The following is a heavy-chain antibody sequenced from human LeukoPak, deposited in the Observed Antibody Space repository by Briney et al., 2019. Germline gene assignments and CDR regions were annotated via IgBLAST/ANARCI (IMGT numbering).Heavy chain of an antibody. Sequence: SVKGRFTISRDNAENSLYLQMNSLRAEDTAVYYCARVRPQDGFDIWGQGTMVTVSS. V-gene: IGHV3-21*01. CDR3: ARVRPQDGFDI. J-gene: IGHJ3*02.